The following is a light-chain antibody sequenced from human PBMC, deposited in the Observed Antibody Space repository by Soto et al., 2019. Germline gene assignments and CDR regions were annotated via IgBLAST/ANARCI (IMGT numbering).Light chain of an antibody. V-gene: IGKV3-11*01. CDR1: QRFSTY. CDR2: DSS. Sequence: ELVLTQSPATLSLSPGETATLSCRANQRFSTYAAWYQQRPGLAPRLVIYDSSKRATGVPARFSGSGSGTDFTLPISSLEPEDFAVYYCQQRTNWGFTFGPGTKVDIK. J-gene: IGKJ3*01. CDR3: QQRTNWGFT.